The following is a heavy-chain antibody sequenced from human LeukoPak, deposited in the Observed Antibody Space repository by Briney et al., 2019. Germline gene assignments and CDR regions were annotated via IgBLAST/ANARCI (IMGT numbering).Heavy chain of an antibody. Sequence: SVKVSCKASGGTFSSYAISWVRQAPGQGLEWMGGIIPIFGTANYAQKFQGRVTITADESTSTAYMELSSLRSDDTAVYYCARDSSGYSPRYNWFDPWGQGTLVTVSS. CDR2: IIPIFGTA. D-gene: IGHD3-22*01. V-gene: IGHV1-69*13. CDR3: ARDSSGYSPRYNWFDP. J-gene: IGHJ5*02. CDR1: GGTFSSYA.